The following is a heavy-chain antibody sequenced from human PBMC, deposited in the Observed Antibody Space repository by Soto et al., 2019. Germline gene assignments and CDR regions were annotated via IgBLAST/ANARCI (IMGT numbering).Heavy chain of an antibody. CDR2: ISYDGSNK. D-gene: IGHD3-9*01. J-gene: IGHJ4*02. CDR3: AKVKDYDILTGYYSYFDY. V-gene: IGHV3-30*18. CDR1: GFTFSSYG. Sequence: GGSLRLSCAASGFTFSSYGMHWVRQAPGKGLEWVAVISYDGSNKYYADSVKGRFTISRDNSKNTLYLQMNSLRAEDTAVYYCAKVKDYDILTGYYSYFDYWGQGTLVTVSS.